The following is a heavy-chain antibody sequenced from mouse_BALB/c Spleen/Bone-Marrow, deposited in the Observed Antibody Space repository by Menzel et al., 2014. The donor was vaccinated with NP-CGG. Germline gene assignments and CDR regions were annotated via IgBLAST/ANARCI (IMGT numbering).Heavy chain of an antibody. CDR3: ARSGSSGYYAMDY. CDR1: GYTFTSYN. Sequence: QVQLQQSGAELVKPGASVKMSCKASGYTFTSYNMHWVKQTPGPGLEWIGAIYPGNGDTSYNQKFKGKATLTADKSSSTAYMQLSSLTSEDSAVYYCARSGSSGYYAMDYWGQGTSVTVSS. J-gene: IGHJ4*01. D-gene: IGHD3-1*01. CDR2: IYPGNGDT. V-gene: IGHV1-12*01.